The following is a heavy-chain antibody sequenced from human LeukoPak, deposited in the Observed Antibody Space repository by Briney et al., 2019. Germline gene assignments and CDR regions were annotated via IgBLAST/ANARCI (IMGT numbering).Heavy chain of an antibody. V-gene: IGHV3-66*01. D-gene: IGHD2-15*01. J-gene: IGHJ4*02. CDR2: LYSGGST. CDR1: GFAVSSTY. CDR3: ARGECSAGSCHSGL. Sequence: GGSLRLSCAVSGFAVSSTYMSSVRQAPGRGLEWFSVLYSGGSTYYADHVQGRFTISRDNSKNTPYLQMNSMRVEDTAVYFCARGECSAGSCHSGLWGQGTLVTVSS.